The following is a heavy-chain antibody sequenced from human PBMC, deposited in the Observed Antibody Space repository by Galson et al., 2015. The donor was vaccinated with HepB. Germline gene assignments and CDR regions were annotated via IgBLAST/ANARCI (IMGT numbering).Heavy chain of an antibody. V-gene: IGHV3-72*01. D-gene: IGHD3-9*01. Sequence: SLRLSCAASGFTFSDHYMDWVRQAPGKGLEWVGRTRNKAYNYTTEYAASVKGRFTISRDDSKNSLYLQMNSLKTEDTAVYYCARRYFAGRVDVWGQGTTVTVSS. CDR2: TRNKAYNYTT. CDR1: GFTFSDHY. CDR3: ARRYFAGRVDV. J-gene: IGHJ6*02.